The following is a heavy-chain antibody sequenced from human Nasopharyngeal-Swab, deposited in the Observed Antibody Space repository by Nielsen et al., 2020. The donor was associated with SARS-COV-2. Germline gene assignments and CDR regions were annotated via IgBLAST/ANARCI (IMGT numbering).Heavy chain of an antibody. CDR2: ISYDGSNK. Sequence: WIRQPPGKGLEWMAVISYDGSNKYYADSVKGRFTISRDNSKNTLYLQMNSLRAEDTAVYYCARGPGDGMDVWGQGTTVTVSS. V-gene: IGHV3-30-3*01. CDR3: ARGPGDGMDV. D-gene: IGHD3-10*01. J-gene: IGHJ6*02.